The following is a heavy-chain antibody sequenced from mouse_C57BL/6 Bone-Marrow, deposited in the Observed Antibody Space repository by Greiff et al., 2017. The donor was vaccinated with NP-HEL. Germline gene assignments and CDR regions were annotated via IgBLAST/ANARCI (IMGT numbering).Heavy chain of an antibody. CDR2: IYPGDGDT. J-gene: IGHJ2*01. CDR3: ARGVLPYFDY. D-gene: IGHD1-1*01. CDR1: GYAFSSSW. V-gene: IGHV1-82*01. Sequence: VKLMESGPELVKPGASVKISCKASGYAFSSSWMNWVKQRPGKGLEWIGRIYPGDGDTNYNGKFKGKATLTADKSSSTAYMQLSSLTSEDSAVYFCARGVLPYFDYWGQGTTLTVSS.